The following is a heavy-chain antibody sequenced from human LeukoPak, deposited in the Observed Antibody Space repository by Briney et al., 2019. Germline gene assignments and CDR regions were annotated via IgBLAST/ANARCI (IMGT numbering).Heavy chain of an antibody. CDR3: ARAKWLRLLLLLDY. Sequence: GGSLRLSCAASGFTFSNYGMHWVRQAPGKGLEGVAVISYDGSNKFYADSVKGRFTISRDNSENTLFLQMNSLRPEDTAVYYCARAKWLRLLLLLDYWGQGTLVTVSS. D-gene: IGHD5-12*01. CDR1: GFTFSNYG. V-gene: IGHV3-30*03. CDR2: ISYDGSNK. J-gene: IGHJ4*02.